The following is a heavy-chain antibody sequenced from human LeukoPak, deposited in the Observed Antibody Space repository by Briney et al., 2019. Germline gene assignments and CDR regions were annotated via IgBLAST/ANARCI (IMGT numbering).Heavy chain of an antibody. CDR1: GYTLTELS. J-gene: IGHJ4*02. D-gene: IGHD1-26*01. Sequence: ASVKVSCKVSGYTLTELSMHWVRQAPGKGLEWMGGFDPVEGDTIYAQKFQGRVTMTEDTSTDTAYMELSSLRSDDTAVYYCARFVDGWELLPLNDYWGQGTLVTVSS. V-gene: IGHV1-24*01. CDR3: ARFVDGWELLPLNDY. CDR2: FDPVEGDT.